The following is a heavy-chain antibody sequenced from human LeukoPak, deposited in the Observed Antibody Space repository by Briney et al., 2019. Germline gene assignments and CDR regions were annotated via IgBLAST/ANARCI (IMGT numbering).Heavy chain of an antibody. CDR3: ARLSRGYGDYRN. CDR1: GGSISSSSYY. CDR2: IYYSGST. J-gene: IGHJ1*01. Sequence: NPSETLSLTCTVSGGSISSSSYYWGWIRQPPGKGLEWIGSIYYSGSTYYNASLKSRVTISVDTSKNQFSLKLSSVTAADTAVYYCARLSRGYGDYRNWGQGTLVTVSS. V-gene: IGHV4-39*01. D-gene: IGHD4-17*01.